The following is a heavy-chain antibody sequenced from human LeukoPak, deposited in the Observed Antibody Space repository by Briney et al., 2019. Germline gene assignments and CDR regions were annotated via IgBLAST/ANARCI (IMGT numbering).Heavy chain of an antibody. V-gene: IGHV3-23*01. CDR2: ISNDGGGT. D-gene: IGHD3-22*01. J-gene: IGHJ5*02. CDR3: AKGSSGYFVDL. Sequence: GGSLRLSCAASGFIFSNFGLIWVRQAPGKGLEWVSAISNDGGGTNYADFVKGRFTISRDNSKNTLFLQMNSLRAEDTALYYCAKGSSGYFVDLWGQGTLVTVSS. CDR1: GFIFSNFG.